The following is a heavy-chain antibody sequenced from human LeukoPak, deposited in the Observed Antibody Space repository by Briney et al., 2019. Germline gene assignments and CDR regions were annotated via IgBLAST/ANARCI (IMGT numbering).Heavy chain of an antibody. Sequence: HRGGSLRLSWSAFGFAFSSYAMRWVRQAPGKGLEWVSAIVGSGGSPYYADSVKGRFTIPRENSKNTLYLQMNSLRAENTAVYYCAKDRNYGGLLFLYCGQGTLVTVSS. V-gene: IGHV3-23*01. CDR1: GFAFSSYA. CDR2: IVGSGGSP. D-gene: IGHD4-23*01. J-gene: IGHJ4*02. CDR3: AKDRNYGGLLFLY.